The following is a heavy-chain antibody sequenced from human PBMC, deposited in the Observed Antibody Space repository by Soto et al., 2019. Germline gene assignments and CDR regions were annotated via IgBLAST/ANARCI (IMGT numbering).Heavy chain of an antibody. D-gene: IGHD6-13*01. Sequence: KPSETLSLTCSFSGDSVTGHYLTWIRQSPEKGLEWIGYMHYTGFSHYNPSLKSRLTISVDRSKNHFTLQLTSVTVADTAVYYCAPSYGTAWYTFGGGGTRVPVPS. CDR3: APSYGTAWYTF. CDR1: GDSVTGHY. V-gene: IGHV4-59*02. CDR2: MHYTGFS. J-gene: IGHJ4*02.